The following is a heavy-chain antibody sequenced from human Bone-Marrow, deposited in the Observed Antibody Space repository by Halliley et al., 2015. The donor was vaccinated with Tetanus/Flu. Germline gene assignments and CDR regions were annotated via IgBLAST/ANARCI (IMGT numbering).Heavy chain of an antibody. J-gene: IGHJ5*02. Sequence: LRLSCTVSGDSISRAGYYWSWIRRHPKKGLEWIGSIYHSGTTFYNPSLKSRATISVDTSKDQSSLHLTSVTAADTAVYFCARDASGYYWFDPWGQGTLVTVSS. CDR3: ARDASGYYWFDP. CDR2: IYHSGTT. V-gene: IGHV4-31*03. D-gene: IGHD3-22*01. CDR1: GDSISRAGYY.